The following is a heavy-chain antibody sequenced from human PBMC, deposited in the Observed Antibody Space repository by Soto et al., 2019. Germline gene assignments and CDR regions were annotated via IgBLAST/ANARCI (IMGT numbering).Heavy chain of an antibody. CDR1: GFTFSSYD. D-gene: IGHD6-19*01. J-gene: IGHJ6*02. CDR2: IGTAGDT. Sequence: GESLKISCAASGFTFSSYDMHWVRQATGKGLEWVSAIGTAGDTYYPGSVKGRFTISRENAKNSLYLQMNSLRAGDTAVYYCARAQWLVLGDGMDVWGQGTTVTVSS. V-gene: IGHV3-13*01. CDR3: ARAQWLVLGDGMDV.